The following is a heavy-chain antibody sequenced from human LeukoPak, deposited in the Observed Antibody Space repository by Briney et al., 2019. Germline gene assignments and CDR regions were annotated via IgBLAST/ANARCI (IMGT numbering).Heavy chain of an antibody. J-gene: IGHJ6*02. Sequence: GRSLRLSCAASGFTFSNYAIHWIRQGPGKGLKWVAIISYDGTNKYYADSVKGRFSISRDNSKNTLYLQMNSLRPEDTAVYYCAKAVGFGEAYGMDVWGQGTTVTVSS. CDR1: GFTFSNYA. CDR3: AKAVGFGEAYGMDV. D-gene: IGHD3-10*01. V-gene: IGHV3-30*18. CDR2: ISYDGTNK.